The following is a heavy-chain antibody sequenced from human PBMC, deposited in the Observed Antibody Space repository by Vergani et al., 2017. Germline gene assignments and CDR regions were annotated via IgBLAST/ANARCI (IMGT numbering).Heavy chain of an antibody. CDR3: ARDLARWLQSPYYFDY. CDR1: GYTFTGYY. V-gene: IGHV1-2*02. CDR2: INPNSGGT. Sequence: QVQLVQSGAEVKKPGASVKVSCKASGYTFTGYYMHWVRQAPGQGLEWVGWINPNSGGTNYAQKFQGRVTMTRETSISTAYMELRRLRSDDTAVYYCARDLARWLQSPYYFDYWGQGTLVTVSS. D-gene: IGHD5-24*01. J-gene: IGHJ4*02.